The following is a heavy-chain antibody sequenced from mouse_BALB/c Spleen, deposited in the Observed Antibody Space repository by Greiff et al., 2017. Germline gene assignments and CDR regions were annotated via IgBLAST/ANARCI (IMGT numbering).Heavy chain of an antibody. D-gene: IGHD2-4*01. CDR3: ARSRLYYFDY. Sequence: EVKLVESGGGLVQPGGSRKLSCAASGFTFSSFGMHWVRQAPEKGLEWVAYISSGSSTIYYADTVKGRFTISRDNPKNTLFLQMTSLRSEDTAMYYCARSRLYYFDYWGQGTTLTVSS. J-gene: IGHJ2*01. V-gene: IGHV5-17*02. CDR1: GFTFSSFG. CDR2: ISSGSSTI.